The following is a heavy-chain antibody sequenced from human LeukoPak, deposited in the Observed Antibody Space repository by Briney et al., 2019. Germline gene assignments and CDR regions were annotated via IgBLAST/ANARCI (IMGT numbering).Heavy chain of an antibody. CDR1: GYSFISYW. J-gene: IGHJ4*02. V-gene: IGHV5-51*01. CDR3: ARHSSPGSISYFDY. D-gene: IGHD2-21*01. Sequence: AESLKISCKGAGYSFISYWIAWVRQMPGKGLEWMGIIYPGDSDTRYSPSFQGQVTIPADKSLNTAYLQWSSLKASDTAIYYCARHSSPGSISYFDYWGQGTLVTVSS. CDR2: IYPGDSDT.